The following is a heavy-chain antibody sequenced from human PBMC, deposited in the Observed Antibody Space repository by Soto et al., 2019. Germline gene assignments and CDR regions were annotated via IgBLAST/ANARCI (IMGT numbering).Heavy chain of an antibody. D-gene: IGHD2-15*01. V-gene: IGHV1-69*13. J-gene: IGHJ3*02. Sequence: SVKVACKASGGTFSSYAISWVRQAPGQGLEWMGGTIPIFGTANYAQKFQGRVTITADESTSTAYMELSSLRSEDTAVYYCARGRSGGLSGGAFDIWGQGTMVTVSS. CDR1: GGTFSSYA. CDR2: TIPIFGTA. CDR3: ARGRSGGLSGGAFDI.